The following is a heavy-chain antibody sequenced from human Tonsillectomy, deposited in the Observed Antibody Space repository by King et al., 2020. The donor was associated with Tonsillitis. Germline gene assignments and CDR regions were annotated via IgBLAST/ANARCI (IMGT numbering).Heavy chain of an antibody. D-gene: IGHD5-24*01. J-gene: IGHJ3*02. V-gene: IGHV4-61*02. Sequence: HVQLQESGPGLVKPSQTLSLTCTVSGGSISSGSNYWSWIRQPAGKGLEWIGRFYTSGSINYNPSLESRVTMSVDTSKNQFSLKVNSVTAADTAVYYCATEGDGFPEVLDIWGRGTLVAVS. CDR3: ATEGDGFPEVLDI. CDR1: GGSISSGSNY. CDR2: FYTSGSI.